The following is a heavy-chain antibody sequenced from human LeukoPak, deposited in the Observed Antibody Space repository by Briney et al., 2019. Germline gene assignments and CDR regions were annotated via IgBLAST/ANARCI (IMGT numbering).Heavy chain of an antibody. V-gene: IGHV3-74*01. CDR1: GFMFSSYW. CDR3: AKVSKGDFWKQNYFDY. J-gene: IGHJ4*02. D-gene: IGHD3-3*01. CDR2: INSDGSST. Sequence: SGGSLRLSCVASGFMFSSYWMNWVRQAPGKGLVWVSRINSDGSSTSYADSVKGRFTISRDNSKNTLYLQMNSLRAEDTAVYYCAKVSKGDFWKQNYFDYWGQGTLVTVSS.